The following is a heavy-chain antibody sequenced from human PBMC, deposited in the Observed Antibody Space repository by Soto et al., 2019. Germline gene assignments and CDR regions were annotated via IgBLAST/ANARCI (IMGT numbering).Heavy chain of an antibody. Sequence: QAQLLQSGGELKKSGASVKVSCKASGYTFNTYGISWVRQAPGQGLEWMAWISIHNGNTNFAQKSQARVTLTTVTTTSTDNMKLRTVRSDDTAVYYCARMATVYNCHYYMEVGSKWTT. CDR1: GYTFNTYG. D-gene: IGHD4-4*01. J-gene: IGHJ6*03. CDR3: ARMATVYNCHYYMEV. CDR2: ISIHNGNT. V-gene: IGHV1-18*04.